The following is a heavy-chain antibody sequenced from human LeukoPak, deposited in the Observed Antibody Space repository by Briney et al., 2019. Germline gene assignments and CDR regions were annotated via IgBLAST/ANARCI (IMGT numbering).Heavy chain of an antibody. J-gene: IGHJ5*02. V-gene: IGHV1-69*05. CDR1: GGTFSSYA. Sequence: ASVKVSCKASGGTFSSYAISWVRQAPGQGLEWMGGIIPIFGTANYAQKFQGRVTITTDESTSTAYMELSSLRSEDTAVYYCAREIREYSSSPGWFDPWGQGTLVTVSS. CDR2: IIPIFGTA. CDR3: AREIREYSSSPGWFDP. D-gene: IGHD6-6*01.